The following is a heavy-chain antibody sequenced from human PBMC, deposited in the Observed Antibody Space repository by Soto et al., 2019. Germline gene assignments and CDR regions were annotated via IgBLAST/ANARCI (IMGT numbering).Heavy chain of an antibody. V-gene: IGHV4-34*01. J-gene: IGHJ4*02. CDR2: INHSGST. CDR1: GGSFSGYY. Sequence: QVQLQQWGAGLLKPSETLSLTCAVYGGSFSGYYWSWIRQPPGKGLEWIGEINHSGSTHYNPSLKSLVTISVDTSKNQFSLKLSSGTAADTAVYYWARGRSRGGTIVGVPDTDDYWGQGTLVTVSS. CDR3: ARGRSRGGTIVGVPDTDDY. D-gene: IGHD3-3*01.